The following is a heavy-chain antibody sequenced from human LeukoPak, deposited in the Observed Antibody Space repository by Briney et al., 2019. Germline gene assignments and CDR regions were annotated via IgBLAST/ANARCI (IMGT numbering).Heavy chain of an antibody. Sequence: PGGSLRLSCAASGFTFKLYWMHWVRQVPGRGPVWVSRINHDGSDTIYADSVRGRFTISRDDAKNTLYLQMNSLRAEDTAVYYCAKDSGLANYYGSGSYDYWGQGTLVTVSS. CDR3: AKDSGLANYYGSGSYDY. D-gene: IGHD3-10*01. V-gene: IGHV3-74*01. CDR1: GFTFKLYW. CDR2: INHDGSDT. J-gene: IGHJ4*02.